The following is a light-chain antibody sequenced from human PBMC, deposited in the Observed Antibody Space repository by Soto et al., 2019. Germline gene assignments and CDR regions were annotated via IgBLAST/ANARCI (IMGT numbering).Light chain of an antibody. CDR3: QFEA. J-gene: IGKJ3*01. V-gene: IGKV3-15*01. CDR1: QSVSSN. Sequence: EIVMTQSPATLSVSPGERATLSCRASQSVSSNLAWYQQKPGQAPRLLIYGASTRATGIPARFSGSGSGTEFTLTISSLQSEDFAVYYCQFEAFGPGTKVDIK. CDR2: GAS.